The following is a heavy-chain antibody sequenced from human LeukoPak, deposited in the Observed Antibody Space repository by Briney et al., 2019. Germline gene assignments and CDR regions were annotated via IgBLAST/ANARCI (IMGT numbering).Heavy chain of an antibody. J-gene: IGHJ4*02. CDR3: ARDRVGSGWPRPYYFEF. CDR2: INPNTGAT. D-gene: IGHD6-19*01. V-gene: IGHV1-2*02. Sequence: ASVKVSCRPSGYTFTGYYIHWVRQAPGLGLEWMGWINPNTGATMYGQKFQGRVTLTRDTSIDTAYKELSNLRSDDTALYYCARDRVGSGWPRPYYFEFWGQGSLVTVSS. CDR1: GYTFTGYY.